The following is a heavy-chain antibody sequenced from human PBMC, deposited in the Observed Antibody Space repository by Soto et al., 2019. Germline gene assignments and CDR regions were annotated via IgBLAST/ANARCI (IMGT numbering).Heavy chain of an antibody. CDR2: IIPFFGTP. J-gene: IGHJ4*02. CDR3: ARDKGAYYSHLVY. D-gene: IGHD3-22*01. CDR1: GATFSSYA. V-gene: IGHV1-69*06. Sequence: QVLLVQSGAEVKKPGSSVKVSCKLSGATFSSYAMSWVRQAPGHGLECIGGIIPFFGTPNYAQKFQGRVTITADTSTATSYMELSSLRSDDTAVYYCARDKGAYYSHLVYWGQGTLVTVSS.